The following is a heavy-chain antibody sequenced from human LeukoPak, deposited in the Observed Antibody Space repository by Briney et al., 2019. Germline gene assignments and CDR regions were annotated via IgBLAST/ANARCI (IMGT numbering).Heavy chain of an antibody. CDR2: IRYDGSNK. CDR1: GFSISSYA. J-gene: IGHJ4*02. CDR3: AKDCRRELGPYYYFDY. V-gene: IGHV3-30*02. D-gene: IGHD7-27*01. Sequence: GGSLRLSCAASGFSISSYAIHWVRQAPGKGLEWVAFIRYDGSNKYYADSVKGRFTISRDNSKNTLYLQMNSLRAEDTAVYYCAKDCRRELGPYYYFDYWGQGTLVTVSS.